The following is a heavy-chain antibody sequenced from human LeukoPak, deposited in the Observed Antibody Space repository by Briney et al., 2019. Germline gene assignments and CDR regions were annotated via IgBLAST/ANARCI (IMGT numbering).Heavy chain of an antibody. V-gene: IGHV3-21*01. J-gene: IGHJ5*02. D-gene: IGHD2-15*01. CDR1: GFTFSSYS. CDR3: VVVVVAAINWFDP. CDR2: ISSSSSYI. Sequence: PGRSLRLSCAASGFTFSSYSMNWVRQAPGKGLEWVSSISSSSSYIYYADSVKGRFTISRDNAKNSLYLQMNSLRAEDTAVYYCVVVVVAAINWFDPWGQGTLVTVSS.